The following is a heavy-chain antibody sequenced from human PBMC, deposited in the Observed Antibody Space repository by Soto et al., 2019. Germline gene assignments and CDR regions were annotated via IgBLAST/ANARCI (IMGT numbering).Heavy chain of an antibody. V-gene: IGHV4-4*07. CDR1: GGSISSYY. CDR2: IYTSGST. J-gene: IGHJ6*02. CDR3: ARDSRFITMVRGVTPFYYYYGMDV. Sequence: QVQLQESGPGLVKPSETLSLTCTVSGGSISSYYWSWIRQPAGKGLEWIGRIYTSGSTNYNPSLKSRVTMSVDTSKNQFCLKLSSVTAADTAVYYCARDSRFITMVRGVTPFYYYYGMDVWGQGTTVTVSS. D-gene: IGHD3-10*01.